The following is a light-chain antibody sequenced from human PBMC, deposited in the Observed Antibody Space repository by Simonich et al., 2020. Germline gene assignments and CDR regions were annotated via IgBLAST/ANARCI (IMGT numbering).Light chain of an antibody. V-gene: IGKV4-1*01. CDR3: QQYYSTPWT. CDR1: QSVLYSSNNKNY. J-gene: IGKJ1*01. Sequence: DIVMTQSPDSLAVSLGERATINCKSSQSVLYSSNNKNYLAWYQQKPGQPPKRLIYWAATRESGVPDRFSGSGSGTDFTLTISGLQAEDVAVYYCQQYYSTPWTFGQGTKVEIK. CDR2: WAA.